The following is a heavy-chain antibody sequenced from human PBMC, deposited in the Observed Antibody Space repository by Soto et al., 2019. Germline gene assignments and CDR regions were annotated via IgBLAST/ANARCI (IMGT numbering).Heavy chain of an antibody. J-gene: IGHJ3*02. CDR3: ARDMDSSLGAFDI. D-gene: IGHD3-22*01. Sequence: EVQLVESGGGLVKPVGSLRLSCAASGFTFSSYRMNWVRQAPGKGLEWVSSISSSSSYIYYADSVKGRFTISRDNAKNSLYLQMNSLRAEDTAVYYCARDMDSSLGAFDIWGQGTMVTVSS. V-gene: IGHV3-21*01. CDR1: GFTFSSYR. CDR2: ISSSSSYI.